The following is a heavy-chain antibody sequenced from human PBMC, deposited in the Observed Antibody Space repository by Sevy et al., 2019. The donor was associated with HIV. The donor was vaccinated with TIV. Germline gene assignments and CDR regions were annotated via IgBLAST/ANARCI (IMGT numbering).Heavy chain of an antibody. J-gene: IGHJ6*02. V-gene: IGHV3-23*01. CDR1: GFTFSNYA. Sequence: GGSLRLSCAASGFTFSNYAINWVRQAPGKGLEWVSRISGSGDSTFYADSVKGRFTISRDKSKNTVHLQMNSLRVGDRAGDYDAKVVEPAGIDLFYYYAYGMDVWGQGTTVTVSS. CDR2: ISGSGDST. CDR3: AKVVEPAGIDLFYYYAYGMDV. D-gene: IGHD2-15*01.